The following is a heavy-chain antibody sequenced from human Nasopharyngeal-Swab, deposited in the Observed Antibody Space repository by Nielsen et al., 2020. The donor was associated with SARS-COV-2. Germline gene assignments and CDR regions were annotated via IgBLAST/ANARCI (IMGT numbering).Heavy chain of an antibody. CDR3: ARHPLSYYDILTGYSTFDY. D-gene: IGHD3-9*01. J-gene: IGHJ4*02. Sequence: WIRQPAGKGLEWIGYIYYSGSTNYNPSLKSRVTISVDTSKNQFSLKLSSVTAADTAVYYCARHPLSYYDILTGYSTFDYWGQGTLVTVSS. CDR2: IYYSGST. V-gene: IGHV4-59*08.